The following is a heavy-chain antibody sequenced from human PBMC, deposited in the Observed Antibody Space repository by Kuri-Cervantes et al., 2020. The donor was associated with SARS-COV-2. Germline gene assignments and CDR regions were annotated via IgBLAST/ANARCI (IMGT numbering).Heavy chain of an antibody. Sequence: GGSLRLSCAASGFSFSDYVMTWVRQAPGKGLEWVSIINDAGTTTHYADSVKGRFTISRDNYKNTLYLQMSSLRAEDTAVYYCAKDNSENGRGYWYFDLWGRGTLVTVSS. CDR1: GFSFSDYV. V-gene: IGHV3-23*01. J-gene: IGHJ2*01. CDR3: AKDNSENGRGYWYFDL. CDR2: INDAGTTT. D-gene: IGHD1-1*01.